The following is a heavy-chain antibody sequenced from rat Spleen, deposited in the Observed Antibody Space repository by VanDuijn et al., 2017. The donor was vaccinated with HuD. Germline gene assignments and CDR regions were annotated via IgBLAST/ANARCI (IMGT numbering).Heavy chain of an antibody. CDR3: TTWFAY. CDR2: ISYDGSGT. CDR1: GFSFSDYN. V-gene: IGHV5-7*01. J-gene: IGHJ3*01. Sequence: EVQLVESGGGLVQPGRSLKLSCAASGFSFSDYNMAWVRQGPKKGLEWVAIISYDGSGTYYRDSVQGRFTISRDNAKNTLYLQMDSLRSEDTATYYCTTWFAYWGQGTLVTVSS.